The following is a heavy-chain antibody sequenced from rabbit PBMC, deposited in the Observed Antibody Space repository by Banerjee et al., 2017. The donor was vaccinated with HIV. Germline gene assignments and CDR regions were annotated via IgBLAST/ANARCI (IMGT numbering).Heavy chain of an antibody. J-gene: IGHJ3*01. V-gene: IGHV1S7*01. D-gene: IGHD8-1*01. CDR2: IDPVFGST. CDR3: VRDAGSNYYSRLDL. CDR1: GFTLSSYW. Sequence: QSLEESGGDLVKPEGSLTLTCTASGFTLSSYWMYWVRQAPGKGLEWIGYIDPVFGSTDYASWVNGRFTISSHNAQNTVILLMNSLTAADTATYFCVRDAGSNYYSRLDLWGPGTLVTIS.